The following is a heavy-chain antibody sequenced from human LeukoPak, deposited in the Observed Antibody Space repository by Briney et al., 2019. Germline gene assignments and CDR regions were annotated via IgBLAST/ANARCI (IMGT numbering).Heavy chain of an antibody. Sequence: ASVKVSCKTSVYTFSDYYVHWVRQVPGQGLEWVGWIHPRTGGTNYAQKFQGWVTITRDTAISTAHMEMERLKSDDTAVYFCAVGMVVVTNSPFDHWGQGTLVTVSS. V-gene: IGHV1-2*04. CDR2: IHPRTGGT. CDR1: VYTFSDYY. D-gene: IGHD3-22*01. J-gene: IGHJ4*02. CDR3: AVGMVVVTNSPFDH.